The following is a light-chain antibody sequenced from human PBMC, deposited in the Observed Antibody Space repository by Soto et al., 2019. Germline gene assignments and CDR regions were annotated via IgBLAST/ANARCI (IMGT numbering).Light chain of an antibody. CDR2: EVT. CDR1: SSDVGGYNY. J-gene: IGLJ3*02. CDR3: SSYAGDFWV. V-gene: IGLV2-8*01. Sequence: QSALAQPPSASGSPGQSVTISCTGTSSDVGGYNYVSWYQQYPGKAPKLMISEVTKRPSGVPDRFSGSKSGNTASLTVSGLQADDEADYYCSSYAGDFWVFGGGTKLTVL.